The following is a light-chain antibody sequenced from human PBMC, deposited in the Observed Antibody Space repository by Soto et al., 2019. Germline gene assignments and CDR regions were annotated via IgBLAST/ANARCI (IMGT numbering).Light chain of an antibody. J-gene: IGLJ1*01. CDR3: SSYSSNNILSYV. V-gene: IGLV2-14*03. Sequence: QSVLTQPASVSGAPGQSITISCTGTSNDVGGYQYVSWYHQRPGTAPKLIMFEFNNLPSGVSDRFSGSRSANTASLTLSGLQAQDEAEYYCSSYSSNNILSYVFGTGTKVTVL. CDR2: EFN. CDR1: SNDVGGYQY.